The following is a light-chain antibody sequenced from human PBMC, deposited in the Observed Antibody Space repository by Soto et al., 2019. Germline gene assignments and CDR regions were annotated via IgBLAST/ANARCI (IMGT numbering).Light chain of an antibody. CDR3: HQRQSWPRT. V-gene: IGKV3-11*01. J-gene: IGKJ3*01. Sequence: EIVLTQSPATLSSFPGDRVTLSCRASQAVNTRLAWYQHRPGQPPRLLIYLASNSAAGVPARCSGRGSGTDFPLTISDVEPEDFAVYYCHQRQSWPRTFGQGTTVDI. CDR1: QAVNTR. CDR2: LAS.